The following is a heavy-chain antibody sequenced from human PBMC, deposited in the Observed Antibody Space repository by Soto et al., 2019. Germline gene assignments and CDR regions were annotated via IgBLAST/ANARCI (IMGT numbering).Heavy chain of an antibody. J-gene: IGHJ6*02. V-gene: IGHV3-23*01. CDR1: GFTFSTHA. D-gene: IGHD3-3*01. Sequence: EVQLLESGGGLVQPGGSLRLSCVASGFTFSTHAMTWVRQVPEMGLEWASSISGSGDTTYYADSVKGRFTISRDNSKNTLYLQMNSLRAEDTAISYCVKDWSGQNCPCMDVWGQGTTVTVSS. CDR3: VKDWSGQNCPCMDV. CDR2: ISGSGDTT.